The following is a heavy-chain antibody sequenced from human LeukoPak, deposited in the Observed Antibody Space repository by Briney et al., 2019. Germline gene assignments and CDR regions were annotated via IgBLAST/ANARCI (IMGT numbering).Heavy chain of an antibody. V-gene: IGHV3-7*03. CDR2: IKQDGSEK. J-gene: IGHJ4*02. CDR1: GSTFSSYW. CDR3: ARSGGGYSYGYGYFDY. D-gene: IGHD5-18*01. Sequence: GGSLRLSCAASGSTFSSYWMSWVRQAPGKGLEWVANIKQDGSEKYYVDSVKGRFTISRDNAKNSLYLQMNSLRAEDTALYYCARSGGGYSYGYGYFDYWGQGTLVTVSS.